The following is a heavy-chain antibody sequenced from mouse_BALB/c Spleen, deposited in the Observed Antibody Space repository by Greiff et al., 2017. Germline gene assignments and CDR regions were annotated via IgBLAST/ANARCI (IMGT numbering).Heavy chain of an antibody. D-gene: IGHD1-1*01. V-gene: IGHV5-17*02. CDR3: AREGVVSMDY. CDR1: GFTFSSFG. Sequence: EVMLVESGGGLVQPGGSRKLSCAASGFTFSSFGMHWVRQAPEKGLEWVAYISSGSSTIYYADTVKGRFTISRDNPKNTLFLQMTSLRSEDTAMYYCAREGVVSMDYWGQGTSVTGSS. CDR2: ISSGSSTI. J-gene: IGHJ4*01.